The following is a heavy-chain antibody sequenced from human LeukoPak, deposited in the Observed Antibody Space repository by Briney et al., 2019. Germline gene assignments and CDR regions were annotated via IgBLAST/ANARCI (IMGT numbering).Heavy chain of an antibody. CDR2: IYSGGNT. CDR1: GFTVSSNS. V-gene: IGHV3-53*01. Sequence: GGSLRLSCTVSGFTVSSNSMSWVRQAPGKGLEWVSFIYSGGNTHYSDSVKGRFTISRDNSKNTLYLQMNSLRAEDTAVYYCATNVAAAGLYHYYYYYMDVWGKGTTVTVSS. D-gene: IGHD6-13*01. J-gene: IGHJ6*03. CDR3: ATNVAAAGLYHYYYYYMDV.